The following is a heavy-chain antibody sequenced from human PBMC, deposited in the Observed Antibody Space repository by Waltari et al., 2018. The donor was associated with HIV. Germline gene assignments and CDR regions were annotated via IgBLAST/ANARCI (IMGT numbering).Heavy chain of an antibody. J-gene: IGHJ1*01. CDR1: GGSFTAYY. CDR2: IDHSGST. Sequence: QVQLQQWGTGLLMPSETLSLTCAVSGGSFTAYYLPSTRQSPGNGLEGIGEIDHSGSTNYNPSLKSQVTIAVDASKNQFSLRLTSVTAADTGLYYCARGPHTSIFGVVKYFQPWGQGTLVIVSS. CDR3: ARGPHTSIFGVVKYFQP. V-gene: IGHV4-34*02. D-gene: IGHD3-3*01.